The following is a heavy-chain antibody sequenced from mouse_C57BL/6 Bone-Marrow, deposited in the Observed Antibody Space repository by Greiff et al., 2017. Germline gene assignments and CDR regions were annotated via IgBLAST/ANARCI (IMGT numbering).Heavy chain of an antibody. Sequence: QVQLQQPGAELVKPGASVKLSCKASGYTFTSYWMQWVKQRPGQGLEWIGEIDPSDSYTNYNQKFKGKATLTVDTSSSTAYMQLSSLTSEDSAVYYCARSGYYWYYFDYWGQGTTLTVSS. V-gene: IGHV1-50*01. CDR1: GYTFTSYW. J-gene: IGHJ2*01. CDR3: ARSGYYWYYFDY. CDR2: IDPSDSYT. D-gene: IGHD2-3*01.